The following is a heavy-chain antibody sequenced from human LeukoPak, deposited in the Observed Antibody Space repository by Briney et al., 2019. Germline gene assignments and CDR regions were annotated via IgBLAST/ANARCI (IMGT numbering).Heavy chain of an antibody. V-gene: IGHV3-23*01. D-gene: IGHD2-2*01. CDR2: ISSNGAST. CDR3: ARYCSGSICYAGVDY. J-gene: IGHJ4*02. CDR1: GFIFSNYI. Sequence: GGSLRLSCAASGFIFSNYIMTWVRQAPGKGLEWVSTISSNGASTYYADSVKGRFTISRDNSKNTLYLQMSSLRAEDTAVYYCARYCSGSICYAGVDYWGQGTLVPVSS.